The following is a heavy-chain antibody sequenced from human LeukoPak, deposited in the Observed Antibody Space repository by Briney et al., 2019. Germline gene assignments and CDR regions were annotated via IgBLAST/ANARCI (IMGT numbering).Heavy chain of an antibody. CDR1: GGSFSGYY. Sequence: PSETLSLTCAVYGGSFSGYYWSWIRQPPGKGLEWIGYIYYSGSTNYNPSLKSRVTISVDTSKNQFSLKLSSVTAADTAVYYCARHSSGWYLVFDYWGQGTLVTVSS. CDR3: ARHSSGWYLVFDY. V-gene: IGHV4-59*08. CDR2: IYYSGST. D-gene: IGHD6-19*01. J-gene: IGHJ4*02.